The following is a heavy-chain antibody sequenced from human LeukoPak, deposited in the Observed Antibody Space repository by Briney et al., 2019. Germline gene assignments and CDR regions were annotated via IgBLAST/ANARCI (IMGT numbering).Heavy chain of an antibody. CDR1: GFTFSSYS. J-gene: IGHJ4*02. Sequence: GGSLRLSCAASGFTFSSYSMNWVRQAPGKGLEWVSSISSSSSYIYYADSVKGRFTISRDNAKNSLYLQMNSLRAEDTAVYYCARSPYARRYYDILTGYRTTYFDYWGQGTLVTVSS. CDR3: ARSPYARRYYDILTGYRTTYFDY. D-gene: IGHD3-9*01. CDR2: ISSSSSYI. V-gene: IGHV3-21*01.